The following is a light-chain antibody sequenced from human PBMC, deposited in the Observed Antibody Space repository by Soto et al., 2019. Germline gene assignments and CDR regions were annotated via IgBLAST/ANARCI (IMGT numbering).Light chain of an antibody. J-gene: IGLJ2*01. CDR3: SSYAAMFPVV. V-gene: IGLV2-11*01. CDR1: STDVAYYNY. CDR2: DVT. Sequence: QSALTQPRSVSGSPGQAVTISCTGSSTDVAYYNYVSWYQQHPGKAPELIIYDVTKRPSRVPDRFSGSKSGNTASLIISGLQAEDEAYYYCSSYAAMFPVVFSGGTQLT.